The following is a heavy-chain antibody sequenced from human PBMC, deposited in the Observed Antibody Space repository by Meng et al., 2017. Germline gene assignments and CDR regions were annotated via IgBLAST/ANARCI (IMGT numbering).Heavy chain of an antibody. V-gene: IGHV4-30-2*01. D-gene: IGHD3-10*01. Sequence: QVQLQESGPRLVRPSQTLSLTCAVSGGSVSSGGYSWNWIRQPPGKGLEWIGYIFHSGTTYYNPSLESRVTISIDTSKNQFSLKVTSATAADTAVYYCARGYGGLDYWGQGTLVTVSS. CDR1: GGSVSSGGYS. J-gene: IGHJ4*02. CDR3: ARGYGGLDY. CDR2: IFHSGTT.